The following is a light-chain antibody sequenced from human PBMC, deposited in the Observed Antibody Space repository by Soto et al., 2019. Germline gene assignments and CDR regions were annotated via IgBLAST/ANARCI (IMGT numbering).Light chain of an antibody. J-gene: IGKJ4*01. CDR1: QSVLSSSNNKNY. V-gene: IGKV4-1*01. CDR2: WAS. Sequence: DIVMTQSPDSLSVSLCERATINCKSIQSVLSSSNNKNYLAWYQQKPGQPPKVVIYWASTRGSGVPDRFSGSGSGTDFTLTISSLQAEDVAVYYCQHYYSSPLTFGGGTKV. CDR3: QHYYSSPLT.